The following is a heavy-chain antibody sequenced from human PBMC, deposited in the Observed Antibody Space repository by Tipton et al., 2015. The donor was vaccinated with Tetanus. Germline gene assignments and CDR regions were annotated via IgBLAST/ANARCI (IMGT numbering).Heavy chain of an antibody. J-gene: IGHJ4*02. CDR2: ISSSSSTI. V-gene: IGHV3-48*02. CDR3: ARGRDSSGYRYYFDY. CDR1: GFTFSSYS. D-gene: IGHD3-22*01. Sequence: SLRLSCAASGFTFSSYSMNWVRQAPGKGLEWVSYISSSSSTIYYADSVKGRFTISRDNAKNSLYLQMNSLRDEDTAVYYCARGRDSSGYRYYFDYWGQGILVTVSS.